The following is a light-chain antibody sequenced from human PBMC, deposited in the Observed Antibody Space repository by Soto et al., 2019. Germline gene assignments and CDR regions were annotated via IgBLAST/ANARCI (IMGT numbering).Light chain of an antibody. Sequence: EIVLTQSPGTLSLSPGERDTLFCRASQSVSNNYLAWYQQKRGQAPRLIISVASTRATAVPDRFSGSGSGTDFTLTINRVEPEDSAVYYCQQYGGSPRTFGGGTKLEIK. CDR2: VAS. CDR3: QQYGGSPRT. J-gene: IGKJ4*01. CDR1: QSVSNNY. V-gene: IGKV3-20*01.